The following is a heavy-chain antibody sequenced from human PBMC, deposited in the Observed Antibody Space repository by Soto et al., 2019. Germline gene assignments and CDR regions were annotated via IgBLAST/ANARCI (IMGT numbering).Heavy chain of an antibody. V-gene: IGHV1-8*01. D-gene: IGHD6-19*01. CDR3: ARGTKEVRSSGWKVYYYYGMDV. J-gene: IGHJ6*02. Sequence: QVQLVQSGAEVKKPGASVKVSCKASGYTFTSYDINWVRQATGQGLEWMGWMNPNSGNTGYAQKCQGRVTMTRNTSLSTAYMELSSLRSEDTAVYYCARGTKEVRSSGWKVYYYYGMDVWGQGTTVTVSS. CDR2: MNPNSGNT. CDR1: GYTFTSYD.